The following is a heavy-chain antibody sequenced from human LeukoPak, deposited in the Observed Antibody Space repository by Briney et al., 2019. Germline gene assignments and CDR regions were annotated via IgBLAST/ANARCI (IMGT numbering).Heavy chain of an antibody. V-gene: IGHV1-69*01. Sequence: SVKVSCKASGGTFSSYAISWVRQAPGQGLEWMEGIIPIFGTANYAQKFQGRVTITADESTSTAYMELSSLRSEDTAVYYCARRGAYYYGSGSPGAFDIWGQGTMVTVSS. CDR1: GGTFSSYA. CDR3: ARRGAYYYGSGSPGAFDI. D-gene: IGHD3-10*01. CDR2: IIPIFGTA. J-gene: IGHJ3*02.